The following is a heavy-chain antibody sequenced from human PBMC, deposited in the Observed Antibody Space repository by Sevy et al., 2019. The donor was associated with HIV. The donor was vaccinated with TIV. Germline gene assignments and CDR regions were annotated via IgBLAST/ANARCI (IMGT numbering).Heavy chain of an antibody. CDR3: AKVINRGCDGVNCYSYYYYCYGRDV. J-gene: IGHJ6*02. V-gene: IGHV3-9*01. CDR1: GFPFNDHA. Sequence: GGSLRLSCAASGFPFNDHAMHWVRQVPGKGLEWVSGISWNSRNIGYADSVKGRFTISRDNARHFVYLEMNSLRPDDTAVYYCAKVINRGCDGVNCYSYYYYCYGRDVWGQGITVTVSS. CDR2: ISWNSRNI. D-gene: IGHD2-21*01.